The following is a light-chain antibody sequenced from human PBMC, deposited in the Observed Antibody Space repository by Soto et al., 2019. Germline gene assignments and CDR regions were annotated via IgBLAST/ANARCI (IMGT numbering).Light chain of an antibody. CDR3: QQSYSTPGT. V-gene: IGKV1-39*01. CDR1: QSISSY. J-gene: IGKJ5*01. CDR2: AAS. Sequence: DIQMTQSPSSLSASVGDRVTITCRASQSISSYLNWYQQKPGKDPKLLIYAASSLQSGVPSRFSGSGSGTDFTLTISSRQPEDFATYYCQQSYSTPGTFGQGTRLEIK.